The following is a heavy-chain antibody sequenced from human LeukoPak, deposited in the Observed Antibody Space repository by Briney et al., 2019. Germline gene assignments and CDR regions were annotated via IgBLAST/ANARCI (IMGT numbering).Heavy chain of an antibody. CDR1: GFNFVTYG. Sequence: GRSLRLSCAVSGFNFVTYGMHWVRQTPGKGLEWVSLISYDGTKKWYAGSVKGRFTISRDNSKNTLFLEMDSLRPEDTGIYYCAKDRSGMEYNFDFWGQGALVTVSS. D-gene: IGHD1-1*01. CDR3: AKDRSGMEYNFDF. J-gene: IGHJ4*02. V-gene: IGHV3-30*18. CDR2: ISYDGTKK.